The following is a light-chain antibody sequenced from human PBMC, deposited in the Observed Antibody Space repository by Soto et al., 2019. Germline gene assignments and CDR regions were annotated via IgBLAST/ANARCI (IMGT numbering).Light chain of an antibody. Sequence: IVLTHSPDTLSFSPGERATLSFRASQSVSSNLAWYQQKPGQAPRLLIYGASTRATGIPARFSGSGSGTEFTLTITSLQPEDFAVYYCQQYNYLITFGQGTRLEIK. CDR3: QQYNYLIT. J-gene: IGKJ5*01. V-gene: IGKV3-15*01. CDR2: GAS. CDR1: QSVSSN.